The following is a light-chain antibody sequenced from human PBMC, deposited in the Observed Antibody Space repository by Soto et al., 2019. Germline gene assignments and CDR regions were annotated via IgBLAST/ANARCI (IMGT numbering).Light chain of an antibody. J-gene: IGKJ3*01. CDR1: QSVYSNY. CDR3: QQYDNSPFT. Sequence: EIVLTQSPGTLSLSPGERATLSCRASQSVYSNYLAWYQQKPGQTPRLLIYGASSRATGIPDRFSASGSGTDFTLTISRLETGDFAVYYCQQYDNSPFTFGPGTKVDVK. CDR2: GAS. V-gene: IGKV3-20*01.